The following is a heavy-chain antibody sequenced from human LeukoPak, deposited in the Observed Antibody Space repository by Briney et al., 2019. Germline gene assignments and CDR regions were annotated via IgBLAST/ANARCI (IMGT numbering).Heavy chain of an antibody. CDR1: GFTFSSYE. CDR2: ISYDGTNK. Sequence: GGSLRLSCAASGFTFSSYEMHWVRQAPGKGLEWVTLISYDGTNKYYADSVKGRFTVSRDNSNNTAFLQMHSLSAEDTAVYYCARVSGCSGGICTSLKYWGQGTLVTVSS. CDR3: ARVSGCSGGICTSLKY. D-gene: IGHD2-15*01. V-gene: IGHV3-30*04. J-gene: IGHJ4*02.